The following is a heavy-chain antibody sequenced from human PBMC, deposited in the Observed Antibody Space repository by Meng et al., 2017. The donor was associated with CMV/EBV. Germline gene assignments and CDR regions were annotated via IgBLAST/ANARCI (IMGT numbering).Heavy chain of an antibody. CDR2: ISAYNGNT. V-gene: IGHV1-18*01. D-gene: IGHD4-11*01. CDR3: AKLTNYYYYGLDV. CDR1: GYTFTSYG. J-gene: IGHJ6*02. Sequence: ASVNVSCKASGYTFTSYGISWVRQAPGQGLEWMGWISAYNGNTNYAQKLQGRVTMTTDTSTSTVYMELRSLRSDDTAVYYCAKLTNYYYYGLDVWGQGTTVTVSS.